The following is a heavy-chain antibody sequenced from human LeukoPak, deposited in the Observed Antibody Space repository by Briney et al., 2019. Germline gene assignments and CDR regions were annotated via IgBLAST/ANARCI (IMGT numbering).Heavy chain of an antibody. J-gene: IGHJ4*02. D-gene: IGHD6-19*01. CDR2: IGGSNSDT. CDR3: AKDDRSGGYNDF. Sequence: GGSLRLSCAASGFSFSTYAMSWVRRAPGKGLEWVSTIGGSNSDTYYVDSMKGRFTISRDNSKNTLYLQMNSLRAEDTAVYYCAKDDRSGGYNDFWGQGTLVTVSS. CDR1: GFSFSTYA. V-gene: IGHV3-23*01.